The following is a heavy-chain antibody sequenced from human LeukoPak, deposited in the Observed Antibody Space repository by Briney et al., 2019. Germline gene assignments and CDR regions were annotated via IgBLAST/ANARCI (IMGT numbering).Heavy chain of an antibody. D-gene: IGHD2-15*01. CDR2: ISNNGGYT. Sequence: GGSLRHSCAASGFTFSSSAMSWVRQAPGKGLEWVSAISNNGGYTYYADSVQGRSTISRDNSKSTLCLQMNSLRAEDTAVYYCAKQLGYCSDGSCYFPYWGQGTLVTVSS. CDR1: GFTFSSSA. CDR3: AKQLGYCSDGSCYFPY. J-gene: IGHJ4*02. V-gene: IGHV3-23*01.